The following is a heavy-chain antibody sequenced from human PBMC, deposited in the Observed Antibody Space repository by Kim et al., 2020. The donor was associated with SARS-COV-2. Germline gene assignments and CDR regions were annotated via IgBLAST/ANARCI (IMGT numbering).Heavy chain of an antibody. D-gene: IGHD3-9*01. J-gene: IGHJ4*02. V-gene: IGHV1-3*01. CDR1: GYTFTSYA. Sequence: ASVKVSCKASGYTFTSYAMHWVRQAPGQRLEWMGWINAGNGNTKYSQKFQGRVTITRDTSASTAYMELSSLRSEDTAVYYCARDGRSILTGYFDYWGQGTLVTVSS. CDR2: INAGNGNT. CDR3: ARDGRSILTGYFDY.